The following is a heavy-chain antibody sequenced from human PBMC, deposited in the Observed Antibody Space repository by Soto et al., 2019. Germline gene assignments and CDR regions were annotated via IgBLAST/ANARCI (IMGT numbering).Heavy chain of an antibody. V-gene: IGHV3-23*01. CDR3: AKDRLGGNFDY. Sequence: PGGSLRLSCAASGFTFNNYAMNWVRQAPGKGLEWVATSGTGGSTYYADSVKGRFTISRDNSKNTLYLQMNSLRVEDTAVYYCAKDRLGGNFDYWGQGTQVTVSS. J-gene: IGHJ4*02. CDR2: SGTGGST. CDR1: GFTFNNYA.